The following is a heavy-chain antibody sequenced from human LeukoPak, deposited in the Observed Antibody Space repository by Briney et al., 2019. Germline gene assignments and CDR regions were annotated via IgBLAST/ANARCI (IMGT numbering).Heavy chain of an antibody. CDR3: ARDLGFCSGGSCGSMTTVTSYDY. V-gene: IGHV1-2*02. D-gene: IGHD2-15*01. CDR1: GYTFSDYY. J-gene: IGHJ4*02. CDR2: LNPNRGAT. Sequence: ASVKVSCKASGYTFSDYYMHWVRQAPGQGLEWMGLLNPNRGATNFAQKFQGRVTMTRDTSISTTYMELSRLESDDTAVYYCARDLGFCSGGSCGSMTTVTSYDYWGQGTLVIVSS.